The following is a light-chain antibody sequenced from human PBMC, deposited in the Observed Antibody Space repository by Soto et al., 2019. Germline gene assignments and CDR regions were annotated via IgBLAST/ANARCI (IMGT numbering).Light chain of an antibody. CDR3: CSYAGNPYV. V-gene: IGLV2-23*01. J-gene: IGLJ1*01. CDR2: EGS. Sequence: QSALTQPASVSGSPGPSIAISCTGTSSDVGSYNSVSWYQQHPGKAPKLMIYEGSKRPSGVSDRFSGSKSGNTASLTISGRQAEDEADYYCCSYAGNPYVFGTGTKLTVL. CDR1: SSDVGSYNS.